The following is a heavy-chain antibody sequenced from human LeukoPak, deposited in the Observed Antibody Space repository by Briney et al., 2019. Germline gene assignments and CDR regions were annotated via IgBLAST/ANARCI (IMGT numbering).Heavy chain of an antibody. D-gene: IGHD4-17*01. CDR3: ARDLVTVTKGFDI. CDR2: ISYIGST. V-gene: IGHV4-59*11. J-gene: IGHJ3*02. CDR1: DDSFSSHY. Sequence: PSDPLSLTCAVSDDSFSSHYWTWIRHPPGKGLEWIGYISYIGSTNYNPSLKSRVTISIDTSKNEFSLKLTSVTAADTAVYYCARDLVTVTKGFDIWGQGTMVTVSS.